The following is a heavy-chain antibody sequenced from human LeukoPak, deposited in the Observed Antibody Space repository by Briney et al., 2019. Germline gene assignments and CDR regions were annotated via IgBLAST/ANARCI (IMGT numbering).Heavy chain of an antibody. V-gene: IGHV3-23*01. CDR3: ARDKVTMVPGEVLDY. D-gene: IGHD3-10*01. J-gene: IGHJ4*02. Sequence: GGSLRLSCAASGFTFSSYAITWVRQAPGKGLEWVSVISNDGVYTYYADSVKGRFTISRDNSKNTLYLQMNSLRAEDTAVYYCARDKVTMVPGEVLDYWGQGTLVTVSS. CDR2: ISNDGVYT. CDR1: GFTFSSYA.